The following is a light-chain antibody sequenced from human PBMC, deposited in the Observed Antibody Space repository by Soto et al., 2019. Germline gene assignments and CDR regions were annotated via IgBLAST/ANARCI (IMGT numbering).Light chain of an antibody. CDR1: SSDVGGYNF. CDR3: SSFTTSSTLV. Sequence: QSALTQPASVSGSPGQSISISCTGTSSDVGGYNFVSWYQQHPGKAPKLMIYEVSARPSGISNRFSGSKSGNTASLTISRLQSEDEDDYYCSSFTTSSTLVFGGGTKLTVL. CDR2: EVS. V-gene: IGLV2-14*01. J-gene: IGLJ2*01.